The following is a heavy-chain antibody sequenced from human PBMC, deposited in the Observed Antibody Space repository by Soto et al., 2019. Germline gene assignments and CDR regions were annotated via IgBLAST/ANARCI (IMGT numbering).Heavy chain of an antibody. D-gene: IGHD4-17*01. CDR3: ARTIYGDYAAFDI. Sequence: GGSLRLSCAASGFTFSSYAMHWVRQAPGKGLEWVAVISYDGSNKYYADSVKGRFTISRDNSKNTLYLQMNSLRADDTAVYYCARTIYGDYAAFDIWGQGTMVTVSS. CDR2: ISYDGSNK. CDR1: GFTFSSYA. J-gene: IGHJ3*02. V-gene: IGHV3-30-3*01.